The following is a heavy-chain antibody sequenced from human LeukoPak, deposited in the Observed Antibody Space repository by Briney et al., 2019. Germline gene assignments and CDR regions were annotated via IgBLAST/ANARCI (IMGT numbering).Heavy chain of an antibody. CDR3: AKDRGAYYDYVWGSYRMPDDY. D-gene: IGHD3-16*02. CDR1: GFTFSSYA. Sequence: GGSLGLSCAASGFTFSSYAMSWVRQAPGKGLEWVSAISGSGGSTYYADSVKGRFTISRDNSKNTLYLQMNSLRAEDTAVYYCAKDRGAYYDYVWGSYRMPDDYWGQGTLVTVSS. J-gene: IGHJ4*02. CDR2: ISGSGGST. V-gene: IGHV3-23*01.